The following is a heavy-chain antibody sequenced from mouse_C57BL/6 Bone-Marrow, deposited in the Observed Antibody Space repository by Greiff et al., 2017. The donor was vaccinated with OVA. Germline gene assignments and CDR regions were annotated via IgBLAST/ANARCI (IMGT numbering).Heavy chain of an antibody. CDR1: GFTFNTYA. D-gene: IGHD3-1*01. V-gene: IGHV10-3*01. J-gene: IGHJ1*03. CDR3: VRDRGTGGYFDV. Sequence: VQLKESGGGLVQPKGSLKLSCAASGFTFNTYAMHWVRQAPGKGLEWVARIRSKSSNYATYYADSVKDRFTISREDSQSMLYLQMNNMKTEDTAMYYCVRDRGTGGYFDVWGTGTTVTVSS. CDR2: IRSKSSNYAT.